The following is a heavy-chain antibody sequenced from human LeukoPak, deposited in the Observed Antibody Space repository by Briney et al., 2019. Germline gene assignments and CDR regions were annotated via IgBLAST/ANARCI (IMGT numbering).Heavy chain of an antibody. D-gene: IGHD2-2*01. V-gene: IGHV1-69*05. CDR3: ARAVVVPAQGWYYYMDV. CDR2: IIPIFGTA. Sequence: SVKVSCKASGGTFSSYAISWVRQAPGQGLEWMGGIIPIFGTANYAQKFQGRVTITTDESTSTAYMELSSLRSEDTAVYYCARAVVVPAQGWYYYMDVWGKGTTVTVSS. J-gene: IGHJ6*03. CDR1: GGTFSSYA.